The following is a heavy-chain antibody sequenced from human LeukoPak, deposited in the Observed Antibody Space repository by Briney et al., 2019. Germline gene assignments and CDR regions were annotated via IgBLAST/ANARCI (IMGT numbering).Heavy chain of an antibody. CDR3: ARVSYPYYFDY. J-gene: IGHJ4*02. CDR1: GGSISSSSYY. D-gene: IGHD2-8*01. V-gene: IGHV4-61*02. Sequence: SETLSLTCTVSGGSISSSSYYWSWIRQPAGKGLEWIGRISSSGSTNYNPSLKSRVTISVDTSKNQFSLKLSSVTAADTAVYYCARVSYPYYFDYWGQGTLVTVSS. CDR2: ISSSGST.